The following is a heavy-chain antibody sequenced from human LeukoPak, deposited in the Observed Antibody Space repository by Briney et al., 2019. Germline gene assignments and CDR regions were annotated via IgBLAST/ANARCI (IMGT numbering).Heavy chain of an antibody. V-gene: IGHV3-30-3*01. Sequence: PGRSLRLSCAASGFTFSSYAMHWVRQAPGKGLEWVAVISYDGSNKYYADSVKGRFTISRDNSKNTLYLQMNSLRAEDTAVYYYARTPGDSSSWYSDSWGQGTLVTVSS. CDR2: ISYDGSNK. J-gene: IGHJ4*02. CDR3: ARTPGDSSSWYSDS. CDR1: GFTFSSYA. D-gene: IGHD6-13*01.